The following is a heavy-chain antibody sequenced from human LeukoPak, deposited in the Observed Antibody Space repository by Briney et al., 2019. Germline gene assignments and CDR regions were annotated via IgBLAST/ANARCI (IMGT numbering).Heavy chain of an antibody. D-gene: IGHD3-22*01. J-gene: IGHJ3*02. CDR3: ARLPLDSSGYHDAFDI. CDR2: LSYSGST. Sequence: PSETLSLTCTVSGGSISSNSYYWGWIRQPPGKGPEWIASLSYSGSTSYNPSLKSRVTTSVDTSKNQFSLNLSSVTAADTAMYYCARLPLDSSGYHDAFDIWGQGTMVTVSS. V-gene: IGHV4-39*07. CDR1: GGSISSNSYY.